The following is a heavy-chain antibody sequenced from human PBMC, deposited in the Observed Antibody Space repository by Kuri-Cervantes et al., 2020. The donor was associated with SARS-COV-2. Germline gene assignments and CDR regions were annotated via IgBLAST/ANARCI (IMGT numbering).Heavy chain of an antibody. Sequence: GESLKISCVGTGFSFSDAWMSWVRQAPGKGLEWVGRIKSKTDGGTTDYAAPVKGRFTISRDDSKNTLYLQMNSLKTEDTAVYYCTTDLKPWRADYWGQGTLVTVSS. CDR2: IKSKTDGGTT. V-gene: IGHV3-15*01. J-gene: IGHJ4*02. CDR3: TTDLKPWRADY. CDR1: GFSFSDAW. D-gene: IGHD3-3*01.